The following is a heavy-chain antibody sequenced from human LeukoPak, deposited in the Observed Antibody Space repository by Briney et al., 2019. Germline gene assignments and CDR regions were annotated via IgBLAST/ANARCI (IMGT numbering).Heavy chain of an antibody. CDR1: GFTFSSYW. D-gene: IGHD3-3*01. CDR3: ARVLGYDFWTDAFDI. Sequence: GGSLRLSCAASGFTFSSYWMSWVRQAPGKGLEWVANIKQDGSEKYYVDSVKGRFTISRDNAKNSLYLQMNSLRAEDTAVYYCARVLGYDFWTDAFDIWGQGTMVTVSS. J-gene: IGHJ3*02. CDR2: IKQDGSEK. V-gene: IGHV3-7*01.